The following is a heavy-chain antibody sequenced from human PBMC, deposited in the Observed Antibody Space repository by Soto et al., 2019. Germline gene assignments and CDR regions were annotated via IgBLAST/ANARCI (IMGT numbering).Heavy chain of an antibody. J-gene: IGHJ4*02. CDR3: ARDKITGLFDY. Sequence: QVQLQQWGAGLLKPSETLSLTCAVYGGSFSGYYWTWIRQPPGTGLEWIGEINHSGSTNYNPSLKNRVTISVDTSKNQFSLKLTPVTAADTAVYYCARDKITGLFDYWGQGTLVTVSS. CDR1: GGSFSGYY. D-gene: IGHD2-8*02. CDR2: INHSGST. V-gene: IGHV4-34*01.